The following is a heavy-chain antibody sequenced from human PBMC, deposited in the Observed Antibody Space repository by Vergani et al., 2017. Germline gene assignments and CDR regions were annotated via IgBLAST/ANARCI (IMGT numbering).Heavy chain of an antibody. J-gene: IGHJ6*03. D-gene: IGHD3-22*01. CDR1: GFTFSRYA. CDR3: ARAQYYYDSSGYYAYYYYYYMDV. V-gene: IGHV3-23*01. CDR2: ISGSDAGT. Sequence: EVQLLQSGGGLVQTGGSLRLSCAASGFTFSRYAMSWVRQAPGKGLEWVSAISGSDAGTDYADSVKGRFTISRDNAKNSLYLQMNSLRAEDTAVYYCARAQYYYDSSGYYAYYYYYYMDVWGKGTTVTVSS.